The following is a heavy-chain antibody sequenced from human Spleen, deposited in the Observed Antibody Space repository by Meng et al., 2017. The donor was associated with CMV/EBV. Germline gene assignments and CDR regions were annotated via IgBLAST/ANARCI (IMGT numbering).Heavy chain of an antibody. Sequence: ASVKVSCKASGYTFSGYYIHWVRQAPGQGLEWMGWINQNSGATNYAQRFQGRVTMTRDTSIRTAYMELSRLRSDDTAIYYCATVSGYCSSMTCYQFDPWGQGTLVTVSS. D-gene: IGHD2-2*01. V-gene: IGHV1-2*02. CDR2: INQNSGAT. J-gene: IGHJ5*02. CDR1: GYTFSGYY. CDR3: ATVSGYCSSMTCYQFDP.